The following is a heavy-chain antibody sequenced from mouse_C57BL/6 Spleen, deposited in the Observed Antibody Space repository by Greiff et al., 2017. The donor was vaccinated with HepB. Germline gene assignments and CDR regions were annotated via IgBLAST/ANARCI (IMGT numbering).Heavy chain of an antibody. J-gene: IGHJ1*03. CDR3: ARGEIRDRYFDV. D-gene: IGHD3-2*01. Sequence: QVHVKQPGAELVKPGASVKLSCKASGYTFTSYWMHWVKQRPGQGLEWIGMIHPNSGSTNYNEKFKSKATLTVDKSSSTAYMQLSSLTSEDSAVYYCARGEIRDRYFDVWGTGTTVTVSS. CDR1: GYTFTSYW. V-gene: IGHV1-64*01. CDR2: IHPNSGST.